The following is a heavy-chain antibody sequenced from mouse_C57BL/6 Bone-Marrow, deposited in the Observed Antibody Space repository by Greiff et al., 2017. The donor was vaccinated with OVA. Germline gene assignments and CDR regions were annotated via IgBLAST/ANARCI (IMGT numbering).Heavy chain of an antibody. CDR3: ARFHGGGYYRDY. J-gene: IGHJ2*01. V-gene: IGHV1-50*01. CDR1: GYTFTSYW. D-gene: IGHD2-3*01. CDR2: IDPSDSYT. Sequence: QVQLQQPGAELVKPGASVKLSCKASGYTFTSYWMQWVKQRPGQGLEWIGEIDPSDSYTNYNQKFKGKATLTVDTSSSTAYMQLSSLTSEDSAVYYCARFHGGGYYRDYWGQGTTLTVSS.